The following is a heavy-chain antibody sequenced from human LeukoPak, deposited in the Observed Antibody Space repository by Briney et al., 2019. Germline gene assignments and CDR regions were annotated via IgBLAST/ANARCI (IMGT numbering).Heavy chain of an antibody. D-gene: IGHD6-13*01. Sequence: GGSLRLSCAASGFTFSSYAMHWVRQAPGKGLEWVAVISYDGSNKYYADSVKGRFTISRDNSKNTPYLQMNSLRAEDTAVYYCARDCGIAAAGTKFFDYWGQGTLVTVSS. CDR2: ISYDGSNK. CDR3: ARDCGIAAAGTKFFDY. CDR1: GFTFSSYA. V-gene: IGHV3-30-3*01. J-gene: IGHJ4*02.